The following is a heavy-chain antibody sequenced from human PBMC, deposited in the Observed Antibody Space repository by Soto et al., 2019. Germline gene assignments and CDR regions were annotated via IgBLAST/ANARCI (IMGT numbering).Heavy chain of an antibody. CDR2: IIPILGIA. V-gene: IGHV1-69*02. J-gene: IGHJ3*02. CDR3: ARVKIYCSGGSCYNPDAFDI. CDR1: GGTFSSYT. Sequence: EASVKVSCKASGGTFSSYTISWVRQAPGQGLEWMGRIIPILGIANYAQKFQGRVTITGDTSTSTAYMELSSLRSEDTAVYYCARVKIYCSGGSCYNPDAFDIWGQGTMVTVSS. D-gene: IGHD2-15*01.